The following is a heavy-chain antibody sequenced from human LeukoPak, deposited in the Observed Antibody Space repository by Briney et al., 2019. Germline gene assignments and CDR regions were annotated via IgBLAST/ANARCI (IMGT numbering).Heavy chain of an antibody. J-gene: IGHJ4*02. V-gene: IGHV4-34*01. CDR2: INHSGST. CDR3: ARGGNYYDSTRPFDY. Sequence: KPSETLYLTCALYGGSFSGYYWSWIRQPPGKGLEWIGEINHSGSTNYNPSLKSRVTISVDTSKNQFSLKLSSVTAADTAVYYCARGGNYYDSTRPFDYWGQGSLVTVSS. CDR1: GGSFSGYY. D-gene: IGHD3-22*01.